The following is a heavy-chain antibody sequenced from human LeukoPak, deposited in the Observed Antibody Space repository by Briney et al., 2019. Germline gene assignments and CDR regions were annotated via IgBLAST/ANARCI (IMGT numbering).Heavy chain of an antibody. CDR2: IYYSGST. J-gene: IGHJ4*02. CDR3: ARGPSRDYYDSSGLDY. D-gene: IGHD3-22*01. V-gene: IGHV4-59*12. Sequence: SETLSLTCTVSGGSMGRYYWSWMRQPPGKGREGIGYIYYSGSTNYTPSLKSRVTISVHTSKNQFSLKLSSVTAADTAVYYCARGPSRDYYDSSGLDYWGQGTLVTVSS. CDR1: GGSMGRYY.